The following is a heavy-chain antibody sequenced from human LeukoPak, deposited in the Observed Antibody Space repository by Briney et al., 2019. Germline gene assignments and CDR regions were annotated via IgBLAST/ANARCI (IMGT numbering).Heavy chain of an antibody. CDR3: ARDFWPATSAFEI. D-gene: IGHD3/OR15-3a*01. V-gene: IGHV4-61*01. Sequence: SETLSLARTVSGDSVNSATFYWAWIRQSPGKGLELIGYTYNRGNTYYNPSLNSRVTISVDTSKNQFSLKLRSVTAADSAVYYCARDFWPATSAFEIWGQGASVTVSS. J-gene: IGHJ3*02. CDR1: GDSVNSATFY. CDR2: TYNRGNT.